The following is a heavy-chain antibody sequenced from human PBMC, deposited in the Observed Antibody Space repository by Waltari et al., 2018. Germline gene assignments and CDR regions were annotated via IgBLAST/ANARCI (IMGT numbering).Heavy chain of an antibody. Sequence: QVQLQESGPGLVKPSGTLSLTCAVSGGSISSSHWWSWVRQPPGKGLEWIGEIYHSGSTNYNPSLKSRVTISVDKSKNQFSLKLSSVTAADTAVYYCARELSSSWYEAVIWYFDLWGRGTLVTVSS. V-gene: IGHV4-4*02. J-gene: IGHJ2*01. CDR1: GGSISSSHW. D-gene: IGHD6-13*01. CDR3: ARELSSSWYEAVIWYFDL. CDR2: IYHSGST.